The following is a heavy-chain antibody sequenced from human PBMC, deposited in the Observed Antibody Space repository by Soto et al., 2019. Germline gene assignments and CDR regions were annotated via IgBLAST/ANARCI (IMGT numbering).Heavy chain of an antibody. D-gene: IGHD3-22*01. CDR3: ARGLYYYDSSVYPGY. Sequence: GGSLRLSCAASGFTFSDYYMSWIRQAPGKGLEWVSYISSSGSTIYYADSVKGRFTISRDNAKNSLYLKMNSLRAEDTALYYCARGLYYYDSSVYPGYWGQGTLVTVS. CDR2: ISSSGSTI. CDR1: GFTFSDYY. V-gene: IGHV3-11*01. J-gene: IGHJ4*02.